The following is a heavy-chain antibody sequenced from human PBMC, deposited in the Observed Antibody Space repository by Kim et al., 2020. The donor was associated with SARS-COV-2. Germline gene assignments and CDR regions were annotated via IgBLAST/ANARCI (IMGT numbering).Heavy chain of an antibody. CDR3: ARLGQWLVPFDY. Sequence: YNPSLKSPVTISVDTSQNQVSLKLSSVTAADTAVYYCARLGQWLVPFDYWGQGTLVTVSS. J-gene: IGHJ4*02. D-gene: IGHD6-19*01. V-gene: IGHV4-39*01.